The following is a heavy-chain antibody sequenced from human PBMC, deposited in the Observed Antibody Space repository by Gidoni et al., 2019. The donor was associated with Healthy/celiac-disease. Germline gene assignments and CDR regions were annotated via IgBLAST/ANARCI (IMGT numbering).Heavy chain of an antibody. CDR2: ISSSVSTI. CDR1: GFPFSSYE. J-gene: IGHJ5*02. CDR3: ARDPRDGYNENWFDP. V-gene: IGHV3-48*03. D-gene: IGHD5-12*01. Sequence: EVQLVESGGGLVQPGGSLRLSCAASGFPFSSYEMNWVRQAPGKGLEWVSYISSSVSTIYYADSVKGRFTISRDNAKNSLYLQMNSLRAEDTAVYYCARDPRDGYNENWFDPWGQGTLVTVSS.